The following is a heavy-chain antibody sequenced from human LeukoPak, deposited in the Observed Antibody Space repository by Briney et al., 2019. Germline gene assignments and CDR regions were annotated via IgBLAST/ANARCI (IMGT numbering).Heavy chain of an antibody. CDR3: ARHFGSGTYPLEY. D-gene: IGHD3-10*01. V-gene: IGHV4-59*08. CDR2: IYYSGST. CDR1: GGSISGYY. J-gene: IGHJ4*02. Sequence: SETLSLTCTVSGGSISGYYWSWIRQPPGTGLEWIGYIYYSGSTNYNPSLESRVTISVGTSKNQFSLKLRSVTAADTAVYYCARHFGSGTYPLEYWGQGTLVTVSS.